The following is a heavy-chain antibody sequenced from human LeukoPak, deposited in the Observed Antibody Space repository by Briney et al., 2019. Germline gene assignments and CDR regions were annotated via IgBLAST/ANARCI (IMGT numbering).Heavy chain of an antibody. CDR2: ISSSSSTI. CDR1: GFTVSSNY. V-gene: IGHV3-48*01. D-gene: IGHD3-10*01. Sequence: GGSLRLSCAASGFTVSSNYMSWVRQAPGKGLEWVSYISSSSSTIYYADSVKGRFTISRDNAKNSLYLQMNSLRAEDTAVYYCARLSRGSPVDYWGQGTLVTVSS. J-gene: IGHJ4*02. CDR3: ARLSRGSPVDY.